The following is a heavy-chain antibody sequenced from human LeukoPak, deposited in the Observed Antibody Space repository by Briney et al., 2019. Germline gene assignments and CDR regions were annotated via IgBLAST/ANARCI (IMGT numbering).Heavy chain of an antibody. CDR1: GYGFTTYW. Sequence: GQSLKISCKGSGYGFTTYWIAWVRQMPARGLEWMGIISPDDSDIRYSPSFQGHVTISADKSISTAYLQWSSLQASDTAMYYCARHEGSGSYYSYWGQGTLVTVSS. CDR2: ISPDDSDI. V-gene: IGHV5-51*01. CDR3: ARHEGSGSYYSY. J-gene: IGHJ4*02. D-gene: IGHD1-26*01.